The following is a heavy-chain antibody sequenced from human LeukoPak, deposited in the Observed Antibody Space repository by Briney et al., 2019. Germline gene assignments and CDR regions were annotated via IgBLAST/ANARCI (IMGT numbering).Heavy chain of an antibody. J-gene: IGHJ4*02. CDR1: GYTFTNFG. Sequence: ASVKVSCKASGYTFTNFGISWVRQAPGQGLEWMGWINAHDGKRNYALKHEDRVIMTTDTSTSTVYMELRGLRSDDTAVYYCARRSTLYSSGWFYFDYWGQGILVTVSS. CDR3: ARRSTLYSSGWFYFDY. CDR2: INAHDGKR. D-gene: IGHD6-19*01. V-gene: IGHV1-18*01.